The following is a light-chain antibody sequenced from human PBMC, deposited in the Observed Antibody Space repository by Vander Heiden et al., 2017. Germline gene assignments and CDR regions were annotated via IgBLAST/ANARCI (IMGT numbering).Light chain of an antibody. Sequence: IQITPSPSSLSASFADTLTISFRASQNIDGFVNWYQQKPGKAPKLLIFAGASLQTGVPSRFSGRASGTHFTLTISGLQPDDFASYYCQQSYSTPLVFGGGTKVEVK. V-gene: IGKV1-39*01. CDR3: QQSYSTPLV. CDR2: AGA. J-gene: IGKJ4*01. CDR1: QNIDGF.